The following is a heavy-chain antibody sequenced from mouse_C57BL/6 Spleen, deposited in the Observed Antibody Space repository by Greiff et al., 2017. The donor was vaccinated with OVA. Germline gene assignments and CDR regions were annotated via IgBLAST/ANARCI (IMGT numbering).Heavy chain of an antibody. Sequence: VQLQQSGAELVRPGASVTLSCKASGYTFTDYEMHWVKQTPVHGLEWIGAIDPETGGTAYNQKFKGKAILTADKSSSTAYMELRSLTSEDSAVYYCTRYTPYYYGSSLDYWGQGTTLTVSS. V-gene: IGHV1-15*01. CDR1: GYTFTDYE. D-gene: IGHD1-1*01. CDR3: TRYTPYYYGSSLDY. CDR2: IDPETGGT. J-gene: IGHJ2*01.